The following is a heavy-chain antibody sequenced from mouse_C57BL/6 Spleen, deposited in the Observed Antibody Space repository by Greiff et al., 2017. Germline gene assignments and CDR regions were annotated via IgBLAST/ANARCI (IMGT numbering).Heavy chain of an antibody. V-gene: IGHV5-4*03. CDR1: GFTFSSYA. D-gene: IGHD1-1*01. CDR2: ISDGGSYT. Sequence: EVKLMESGGGLVKPGGSLKLSCAASGFTFSSYAMSWVRQTPEKRLEWVATISDGGSYTYYPDNVKGRFTISRDNAKNNLYLQMSHLKSEDTAMYYCARPYGSSPYWYFDVWGTGTTVTVSS. J-gene: IGHJ1*03. CDR3: ARPYGSSPYWYFDV.